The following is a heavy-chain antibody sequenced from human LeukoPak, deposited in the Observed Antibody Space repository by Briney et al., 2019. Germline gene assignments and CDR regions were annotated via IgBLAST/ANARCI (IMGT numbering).Heavy chain of an antibody. J-gene: IGHJ4*02. CDR2: INPSGGST. CDR3: ARDWRSGSYFLGSGV. V-gene: IGHV1-46*01. CDR1: GYTFTSYY. Sequence: ASVKVSCKASGYTFTSYYMHWVRQAPGQGLEWMGIINPSGGSTSYAQKFQGRVTMTRDTSTSTVYMELSSLRSEDTAVYYCARDWRSGSYFLGSGVWGQGTLVTVSS. D-gene: IGHD3-10*01.